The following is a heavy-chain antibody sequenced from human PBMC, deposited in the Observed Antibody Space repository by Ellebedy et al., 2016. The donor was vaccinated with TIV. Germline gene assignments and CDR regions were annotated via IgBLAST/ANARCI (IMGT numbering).Heavy chain of an antibody. CDR1: GGPVTSASYY. V-gene: IGHV4-61*01. D-gene: IGHD3-3*01. Sequence: MPSETLSLTCTVSGGPVTSASYYWSWIRQPPGKGLEWIGYMSYSGSTNYNPSLKSRVTISGDTSKNQFSLKLNSVTAADTAVYYCARVVRTIFGVVTSYGLDVWGQGTTVTVSS. CDR3: ARVVRTIFGVVTSYGLDV. J-gene: IGHJ6*02. CDR2: MSYSGST.